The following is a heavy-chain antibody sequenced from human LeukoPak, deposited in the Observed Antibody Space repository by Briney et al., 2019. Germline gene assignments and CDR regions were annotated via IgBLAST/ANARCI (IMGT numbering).Heavy chain of an antibody. CDR3: ARELISTTWRGNRSYFDL. CDR1: EFTFSSYG. J-gene: IGHJ2*01. D-gene: IGHD1-1*01. V-gene: IGHV3-33*01. Sequence: PGGSLSLSWEASEFTFSSYGMHWFRQAPGKGREGGAVICYDGSNKYYADSVKGRFTISRDNSKNTLYLQMNSLRAEDTAVYYCARELISTTWRGNRSYFDLWGRGTLVTVSS. CDR2: ICYDGSNK.